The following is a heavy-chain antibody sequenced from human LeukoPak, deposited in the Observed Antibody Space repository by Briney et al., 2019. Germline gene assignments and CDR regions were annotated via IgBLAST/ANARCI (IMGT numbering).Heavy chain of an antibody. CDR2: ITISGGST. CDR1: GFTFSTYA. CDR3: AKGFSGSYRGYFDY. D-gene: IGHD1-26*01. V-gene: IGHV3-23*01. Sequence: GGSLRLSCAASGFTFSTYALSWVRQAPGMGLEWLSAITISGGSTYYADYVKGRFTISRDNSNNTLYLQMNSLRAEDTAVYHCAKGFSGSYRGYFDYWGQGILVTVSS. J-gene: IGHJ4*02.